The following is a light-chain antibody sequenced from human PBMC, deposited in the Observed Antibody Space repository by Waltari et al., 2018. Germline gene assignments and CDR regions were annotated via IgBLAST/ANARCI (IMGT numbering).Light chain of an antibody. CDR1: SSDVGDY. Sequence: QSALTQPPSASGSPGQSVTISCTGTSSDVGDYVSWYQQHPGKAPKLMISEVTKRPSGVPDRFSVSKSGNTAALTVAGLQAEEEADYYCSSYAGSNNVVFGGGTKLTVL. V-gene: IGLV2-8*01. J-gene: IGLJ2*01. CDR3: SSYAGSNNVV. CDR2: EVT.